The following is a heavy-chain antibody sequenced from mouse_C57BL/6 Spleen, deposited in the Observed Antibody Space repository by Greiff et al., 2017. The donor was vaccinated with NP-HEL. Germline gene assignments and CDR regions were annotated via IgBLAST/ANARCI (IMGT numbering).Heavy chain of an antibody. CDR3: ARSYDYVEYYYAMDY. J-gene: IGHJ4*01. CDR2: IYWDDDK. Sequence: QVTLKESGPGILQSSQTLSLTCSFSGFSLSTSGMGVSWIRQPSGKGLEWLAHIYWDDDKRYNPSLKSRLTISKDTSRNQVFLKITSVDTADTATYYCARSYDYVEYYYAMDYWGQGTSVTVSS. D-gene: IGHD2-4*01. CDR1: GFSLSTSGMG. V-gene: IGHV8-12*01.